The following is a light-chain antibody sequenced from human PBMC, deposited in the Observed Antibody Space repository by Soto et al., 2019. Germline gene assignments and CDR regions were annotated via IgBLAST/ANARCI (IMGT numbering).Light chain of an antibody. CDR1: QSVSSN. V-gene: IGKV3-15*01. CDR3: QQYNNWPRT. Sequence: EIVMTQSPATLSVSPGERATLSCRASQSVSSNLAWYQQKPGQAPRLLIYGASTRATGIPARFSGSGSGTEFTLTISSLQSEDFGVYYCQQYNNWPRTFGQGIKVDIK. J-gene: IGKJ1*01. CDR2: GAS.